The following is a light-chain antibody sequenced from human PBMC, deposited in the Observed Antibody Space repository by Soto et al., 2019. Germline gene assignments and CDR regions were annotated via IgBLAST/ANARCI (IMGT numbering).Light chain of an antibody. V-gene: IGKV3-15*01. CDR2: GAS. CDR1: QSVSSN. CDR3: QQYNDWPRS. J-gene: IGKJ4*01. Sequence: EIVMTQSPATLSVSPGERATLSCRASQSVSSNLAWYQQKPGQAPRLLIYGASTRATGIPARFSGSGSGTEFTLTISSPQPEDFAVDYCQQYNDWPRSFGGGTKVDIK.